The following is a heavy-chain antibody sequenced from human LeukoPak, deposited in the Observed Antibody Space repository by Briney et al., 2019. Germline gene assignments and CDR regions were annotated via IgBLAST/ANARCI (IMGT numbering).Heavy chain of an antibody. Sequence: PGGSLRLSCTASGFIFRNYAMSWVRQAPGKGLEWVSTISGAGDKTNYADSVTGRFTISRDNSKNTLYLQMNSLRVEDTAVYYCAKYTSGTSYRGLDQWGQGTLVTVSS. D-gene: IGHD3-10*01. J-gene: IGHJ4*02. CDR3: AKYTSGTSYRGLDQ. V-gene: IGHV3-23*01. CDR1: GFIFRNYA. CDR2: ISGAGDKT.